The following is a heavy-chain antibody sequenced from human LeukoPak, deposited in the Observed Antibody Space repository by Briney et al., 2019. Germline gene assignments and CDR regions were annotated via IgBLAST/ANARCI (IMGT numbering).Heavy chain of an antibody. Sequence: GGSLRLSCAASGFTFSDYYMSWIRQAPGKGLEWVSYISSSGSTIYYADSVKGRFTISRDNAKNSLYLQMNSLRAEDTAVYYCARDLRSGYDCYYYYMDVWGKGTTVTVSS. CDR1: GFTFSDYY. CDR2: ISSSGSTI. D-gene: IGHD3-3*01. J-gene: IGHJ6*03. CDR3: ARDLRSGYDCYYYYMDV. V-gene: IGHV3-11*01.